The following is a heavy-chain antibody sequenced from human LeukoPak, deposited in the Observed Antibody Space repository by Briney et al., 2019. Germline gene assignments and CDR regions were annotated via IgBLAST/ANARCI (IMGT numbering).Heavy chain of an antibody. CDR3: ASASYYYDSSGYLPRFDP. CDR1: GGSISSYY. J-gene: IGHJ5*02. Sequence: SETLSLTCTVSGGSISSYYRSWIRQPPGKGLEWIGYIYHSGSTNYNPSLKSRVTISVDTSKNQFSLKLSSVTAADTAVYYCASASYYYDSSGYLPRFDPWGQGTLVTVSS. CDR2: IYHSGST. V-gene: IGHV4-59*08. D-gene: IGHD3-22*01.